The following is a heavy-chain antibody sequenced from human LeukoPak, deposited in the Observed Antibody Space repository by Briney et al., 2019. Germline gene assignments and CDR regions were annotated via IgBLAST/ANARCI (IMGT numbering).Heavy chain of an antibody. CDR1: GDSINTADYY. J-gene: IGHJ4*02. V-gene: IGHV4-30-4*01. D-gene: IGHD3-10*01. Sequence: SETLSLTCTVSGDSINTADYYWSWIRQPPGKGLECIGNIYYSGSTYYNPSLKSRVTMSIDTSKDQFSLDLTSVTAADTAVYYCAWINYYGSGTYHADHWGQGTLITVSS. CDR3: AWINYYGSGTYHADH. CDR2: IYYSGST.